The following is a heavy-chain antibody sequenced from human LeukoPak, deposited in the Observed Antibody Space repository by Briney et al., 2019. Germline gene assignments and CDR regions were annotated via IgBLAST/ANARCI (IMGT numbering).Heavy chain of an antibody. CDR2: INHSGST. D-gene: IGHD5-18*01. Sequence: SETLSLTRAVYGGSFSGYYWSWIRQPPGKGLEWIGEINHSGSTNYNPSLKSRVTISVDTSKNQFSLKLSSVTAADTAVYYCARPNCRGYSYGPCGAFDIWGQGTMVTVSS. CDR3: ARPNCRGYSYGPCGAFDI. J-gene: IGHJ3*02. V-gene: IGHV4-34*01. CDR1: GGSFSGYY.